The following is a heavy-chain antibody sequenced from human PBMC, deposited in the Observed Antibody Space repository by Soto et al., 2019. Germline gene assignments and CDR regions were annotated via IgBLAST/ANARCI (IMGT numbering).Heavy chain of an antibody. V-gene: IGHV1-2*02. CDR3: ARKHSLDYIRWGLDP. CDR1: GYPFSDNQ. J-gene: IGHJ5*02. Sequence: ASVKVSCKASGYPFSDNQIHWLRRAPGQGLEWMGRINPKSDDTNYAQKFQGRVTMTRDTSIDTAYLELTGLTSDDTATYYCARKHSLDYIRWGLDPWGQGTLVT. D-gene: IGHD4-4*01. CDR2: INPKSDDT.